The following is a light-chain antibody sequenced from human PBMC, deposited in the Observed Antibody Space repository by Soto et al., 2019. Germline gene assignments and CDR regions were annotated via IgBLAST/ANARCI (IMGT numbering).Light chain of an antibody. CDR3: CSYSGSSTYD. Sequence: QSALTQPASVSGTPGQSITISCTGTSSDVGSYNLVSWYQQHPAKAAKLMIYEVSKQPSGVSNRFSGSKSGNTASLTISGLQAEDEAHYYCCSYSGSSTYDFGTGTKLTVL. V-gene: IGLV2-23*02. CDR2: EVS. CDR1: SSDVGSYNL. J-gene: IGLJ1*01.